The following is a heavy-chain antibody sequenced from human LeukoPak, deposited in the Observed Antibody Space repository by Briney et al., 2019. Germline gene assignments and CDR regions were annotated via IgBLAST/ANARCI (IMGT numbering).Heavy chain of an antibody. CDR3: ARDAYDSSGYYLVDY. CDR1: GGTFSSYA. J-gene: IGHJ4*02. V-gene: IGHV1-69*05. Sequence: SVKVSCKASGGTFSSYAISWVRQAPGQGLEWMGRIIPIFGTANYAQKFQGRVTITTDESTSTAYMELSSLRSEDTAVYYCARDAYDSSGYYLVDYWGQGTLVTISS. CDR2: IIPIFGTA. D-gene: IGHD3-22*01.